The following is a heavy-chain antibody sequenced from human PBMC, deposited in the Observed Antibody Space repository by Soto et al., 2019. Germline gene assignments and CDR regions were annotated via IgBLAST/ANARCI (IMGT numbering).Heavy chain of an antibody. Sequence: GASVKVSCKAPGFTFGASAIQWMRRTRGHRLEWIGWIVVGTGSTNYAQKFQERVSITRDMSTSTAYMELSSLIFEDTAVYYCAADRAPTDQYNWVDPWGQGTLVAVSS. CDR3: AADRAPTDQYNWVDP. J-gene: IGHJ5*02. CDR2: IVVGTGST. D-gene: IGHD1-1*01. CDR1: GFTFGASA. V-gene: IGHV1-58*02.